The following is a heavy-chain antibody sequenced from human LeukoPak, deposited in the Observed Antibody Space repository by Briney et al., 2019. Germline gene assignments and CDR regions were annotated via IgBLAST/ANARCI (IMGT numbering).Heavy chain of an antibody. Sequence: ASVRVSCKTSGYSFTSYYIHWVRQAPGQGLEWMGWIGTYNGDTNYAQKLQGRVTMTTDSSTTTAYMELRSLRSDDTAVYYCARDFLCTNGVCHDCFDPWGQGTLVTVSS. CDR1: GYSFTSYY. CDR2: IGTYNGDT. J-gene: IGHJ5*02. CDR3: ARDFLCTNGVCHDCFDP. D-gene: IGHD2-8*01. V-gene: IGHV1-18*04.